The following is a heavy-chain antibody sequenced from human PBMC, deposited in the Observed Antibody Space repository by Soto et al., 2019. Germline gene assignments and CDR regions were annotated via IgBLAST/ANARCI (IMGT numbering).Heavy chain of an antibody. J-gene: IGHJ4*02. Sequence: SETLSLTCAVSSGSISSSNWWSWVRQPPGKGLEWIGEIYHSGSTNYNPSLKSRVTISVDKSKNQFSLKLSSVTAADTAVYYCARGLGYCSGGSCYSDYWGQGTLVTVSS. CDR3: ARGLGYCSGGSCYSDY. V-gene: IGHV4-4*02. D-gene: IGHD2-15*01. CDR1: SGSISSSNW. CDR2: IYHSGST.